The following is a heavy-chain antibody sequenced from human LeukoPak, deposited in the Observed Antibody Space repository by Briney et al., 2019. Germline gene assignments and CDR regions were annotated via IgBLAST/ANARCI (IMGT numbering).Heavy chain of an antibody. CDR3: ARASLGGYCSSTSCYAFDI. J-gene: IGHJ3*02. CDR2: ISADNGKT. Sequence: ASMKVSCKTSGYTFTSYGISWVRQAPGQGLEWMGWISADNGKTNYAQKLQGRVTMTTDTSTSTAYMELRSLRSDDTAVYYCARASLGGYCSSTSCYAFDIWGQGTMVTVSS. D-gene: IGHD2-2*01. CDR1: GYTFTSYG. V-gene: IGHV1-18*01.